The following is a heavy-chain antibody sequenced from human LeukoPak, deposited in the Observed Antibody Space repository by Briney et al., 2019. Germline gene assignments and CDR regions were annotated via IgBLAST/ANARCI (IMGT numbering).Heavy chain of an antibody. Sequence: GGSLRLSCAASGFTFSPYSMNWVRQAPGKGLEWVSLVSSRSSFINYADSVKGRFIISRGDAKNSLYLQMNSLRAEDTAVYYCARGGGFCGGDCYGIDYWGQGTLVTVSP. CDR3: ARGGGFCGGDCYGIDY. V-gene: IGHV3-21*01. D-gene: IGHD2-21*01. CDR1: GFTFSPYS. J-gene: IGHJ4*02. CDR2: VSSRSSFI.